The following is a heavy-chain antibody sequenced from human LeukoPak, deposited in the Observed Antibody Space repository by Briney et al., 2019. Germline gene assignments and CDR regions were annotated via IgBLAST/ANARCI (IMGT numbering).Heavy chain of an antibody. CDR3: ATISGYCSSTSCLGA. CDR1: GGTFSSYA. Sequence: GSSVKVSCKASGGTFSSYAISWVRQAPGQGLEWMGGIIPIFGTANYAQKFQGRVTITTDESTSTAYMELSSLRSEDTAVYYCATISGYCSSTSCLGAWGQGTLVTVSS. J-gene: IGHJ5*02. V-gene: IGHV1-69*05. CDR2: IIPIFGTA. D-gene: IGHD2-2*01.